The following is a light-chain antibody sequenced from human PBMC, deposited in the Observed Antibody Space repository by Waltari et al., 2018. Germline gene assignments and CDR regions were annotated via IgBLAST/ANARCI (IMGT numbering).Light chain of an antibody. Sequence: IVLTQSPATLSLSPGERATLSCRASPSLSTYLAWYQQKPCQAPRLLISDASYRATGIPARFSGSGSGTDFTLTISSLEPEDFAVYYCQQRSDLPPITFGQGTKVEI. J-gene: IGKJ1*01. CDR3: QQRSDLPPIT. CDR1: PSLSTY. V-gene: IGKV3-11*01. CDR2: DAS.